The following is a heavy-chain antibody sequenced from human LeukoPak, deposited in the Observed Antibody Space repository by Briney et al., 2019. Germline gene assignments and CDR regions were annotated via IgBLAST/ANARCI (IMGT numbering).Heavy chain of an antibody. Sequence: PETLSLTCTVSGGSISSYYWSWIRQPAGKGLEWIGRIYTSGSTNYNPSLKSRVTMSVDTSKNQFSLKLSSVTAADTAVYYCAREGDGLWFGEHHFDYWGQGTLVTVSS. CDR1: GGSISSYY. D-gene: IGHD3-10*01. V-gene: IGHV4-4*07. J-gene: IGHJ4*02. CDR3: AREGDGLWFGEHHFDY. CDR2: IYTSGST.